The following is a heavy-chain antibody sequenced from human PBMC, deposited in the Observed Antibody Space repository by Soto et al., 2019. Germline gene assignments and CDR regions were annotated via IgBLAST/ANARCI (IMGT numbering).Heavy chain of an antibody. CDR1: GASISSGGYS. J-gene: IGHJ5*02. D-gene: IGHD3-3*01. Sequence: SETLSLTCAVSGASISSGGYSWSWIRQPPGKGLEWIGYTYHSGSTYYNPSLKSRVTISLDRSKNQFSLKLSSVTAADTAVYYCARADFGVGNNWFDPWGQGTLVTVYS. CDR3: ARADFGVGNNWFDP. V-gene: IGHV4-30-2*01. CDR2: TYHSGST.